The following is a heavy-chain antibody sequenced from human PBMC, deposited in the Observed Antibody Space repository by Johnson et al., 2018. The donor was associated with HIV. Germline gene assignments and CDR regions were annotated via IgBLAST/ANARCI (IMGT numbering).Heavy chain of an antibody. V-gene: IGHV3-33*08. Sequence: QVQLVESGGGLVQPGGSLRLSCAVSGFTFSSYGMHWVRQAPGKGLEWVAVIWYDGSNKYYADSVKGRFTISRDNSKNTLYLQMNSLRAEDTAVFYCARGALGDWVDAFDIWGQGTMVTVSS. CDR2: IWYDGSNK. CDR1: GFTFSSYG. J-gene: IGHJ3*02. D-gene: IGHD3-16*01. CDR3: ARGALGDWVDAFDI.